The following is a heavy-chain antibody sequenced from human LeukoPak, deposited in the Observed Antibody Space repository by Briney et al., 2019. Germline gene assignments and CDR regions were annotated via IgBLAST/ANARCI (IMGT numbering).Heavy chain of an antibody. J-gene: IGHJ4*02. D-gene: IGHD3-9*01. CDR1: GGTFSSYA. CDR2: ISAYNGNT. Sequence: GASVKVSCKASGGTFSSYAISWVRQAPGQGLEWMGWISAYNGNTNYAQKLQGRVTMTTDTSTSTAYMELRSLRSDDTAVYYCARDRPYYDILTGYYLFDYWGQGTLVTVSS. CDR3: ARDRPYYDILTGYYLFDY. V-gene: IGHV1-18*01.